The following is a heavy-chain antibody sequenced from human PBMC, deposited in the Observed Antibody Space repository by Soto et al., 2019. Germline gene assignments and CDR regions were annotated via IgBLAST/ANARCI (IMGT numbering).Heavy chain of an antibody. J-gene: IGHJ5*02. CDR3: ARTYVPGIAGFDP. D-gene: IGHD1-1*01. Sequence: GGSLRLSCAASGFTFSNYFMHWVRQVPGEGLVWVSRMSGDGKTISYADSVKGRFTISRDNAKNTLYLQMNSLRDEDTAVYYCARTYVPGIAGFDPWGQGTLVTVSS. V-gene: IGHV3-74*01. CDR1: GFTFSNYF. CDR2: MSGDGKTI.